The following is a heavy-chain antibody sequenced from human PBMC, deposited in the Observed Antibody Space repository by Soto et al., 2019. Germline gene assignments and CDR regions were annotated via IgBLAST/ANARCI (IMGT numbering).Heavy chain of an antibody. CDR2: IYPGDSDT. CDR3: ATAYGGNSGNYYYYGMDV. D-gene: IGHD4-17*01. V-gene: IGHV5-51*01. CDR1: GYSFTSYW. Sequence: SGYSFTSYWICWVRQMPGKGLEWMGIIYPGDSDTRYSPSFQGQVTISADKSISTAYLQWSSLKASDTAMYYCATAYGGNSGNYYYYGMDVWGQGTTVTVSS. J-gene: IGHJ6*02.